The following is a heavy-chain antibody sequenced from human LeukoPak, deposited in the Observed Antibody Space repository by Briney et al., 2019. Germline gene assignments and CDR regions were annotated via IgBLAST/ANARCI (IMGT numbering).Heavy chain of an antibody. CDR3: ARDKIVGATHFDY. CDR1: RFTFSSYA. CDR2: ISGSGDIT. V-gene: IGHV3-23*01. D-gene: IGHD1-26*01. J-gene: IGHJ4*02. Sequence: GGSLRLSCAASRFTFSSYAMSWVRQAPGKGLEWVSTISGSGDITYFADSVKGRFTISRDNAKNSLYLQMNSLRAEDTAVYYCARDKIVGATHFDYWGQGTLVTVSS.